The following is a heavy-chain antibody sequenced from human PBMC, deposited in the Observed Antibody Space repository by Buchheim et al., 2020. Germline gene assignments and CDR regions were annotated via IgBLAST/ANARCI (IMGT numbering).Heavy chain of an antibody. CDR3: ARDRTHCSGGSCYRYYFDY. Sequence: QVQLQESGPGLVKPSGTLSLTCAVSGVSISSTNWWNWVRQPPGKGLEWIGEIFHSGSTNYNPSLKSRVTISVDKSNNHFSLKLSSVTVADTAVYYCARDRTHCSGGSCYRYYFDYWGQGTL. J-gene: IGHJ4*02. CDR1: GVSISSTNW. CDR2: IFHSGST. D-gene: IGHD2-15*01. V-gene: IGHV4-4*02.